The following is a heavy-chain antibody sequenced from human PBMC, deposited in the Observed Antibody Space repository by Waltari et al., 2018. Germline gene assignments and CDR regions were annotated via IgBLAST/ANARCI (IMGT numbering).Heavy chain of an antibody. CDR3: ARSPTGWGYFDH. J-gene: IGHJ4*02. Sequence: QVQLQESGPGLVKPSQTLSLTCTVSGGSVSRGSDYGSWLRQPAGKVLEWVGHIYTSGSTTYNPALKSRVTISRDTSKNQFYLELRSMTAADTAGYYCARSPTGWGYFDHWGQATLVTVSS. V-gene: IGHV4-61*09. D-gene: IGHD6-19*01. CDR1: GGSVSRGSDY. CDR2: IYTSGST.